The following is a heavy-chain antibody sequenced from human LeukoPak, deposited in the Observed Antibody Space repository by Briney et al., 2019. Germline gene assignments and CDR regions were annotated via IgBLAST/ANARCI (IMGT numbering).Heavy chain of an antibody. Sequence: GESLRISCKGSGYSFTSYWISWVRQMPGKGLEWMGRIDPSDSYTNYSPSFQGHVTISVDKSISTAYLQWSSLKASDTAMYYCARQGLLWFGELLPPFDYWGQGTLVTVSS. V-gene: IGHV5-10-1*01. CDR3: ARQGLLWFGELLPPFDY. D-gene: IGHD3-10*01. CDR1: GYSFTSYW. CDR2: IDPSDSYT. J-gene: IGHJ4*02.